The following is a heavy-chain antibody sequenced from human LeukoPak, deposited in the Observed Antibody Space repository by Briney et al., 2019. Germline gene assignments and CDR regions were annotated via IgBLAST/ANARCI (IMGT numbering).Heavy chain of an antibody. CDR2: SYYSGST. D-gene: IGHD3-22*01. V-gene: IGHV4-39*01. CDR3: ARHFPQSSGYRFHLTGGGFDP. CDR1: GGSISSSSYY. J-gene: IGHJ5*02. Sequence: SETLSLTCTVSGGSISSSSYYWGWIRQPPGKGLEWIGSSYYSGSTYDNPSPKSRVTISVDTSKNQFSLKLSSVTAADTAVYYCARHFPQSSGYRFHLTGGGFDPWGQGTLVTVSS.